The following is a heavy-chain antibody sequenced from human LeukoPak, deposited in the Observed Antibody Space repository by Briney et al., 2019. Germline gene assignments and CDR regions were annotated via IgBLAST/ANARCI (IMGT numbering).Heavy chain of an antibody. CDR3: ARAPGITMVRGVIVRRLDFDY. Sequence: ASVKVSCKASGYTFTSYDINWVRQATGQGLEWMGWMNPNIGNTGYAQKFQGTVTMTRNTSISTAYMELSSLRSEETAVYYCARAPGITMVRGVIVRRLDFDYWGQGTLVTVSS. CDR1: GYTFTSYD. J-gene: IGHJ4*02. D-gene: IGHD3-10*01. CDR2: MNPNIGNT. V-gene: IGHV1-8*01.